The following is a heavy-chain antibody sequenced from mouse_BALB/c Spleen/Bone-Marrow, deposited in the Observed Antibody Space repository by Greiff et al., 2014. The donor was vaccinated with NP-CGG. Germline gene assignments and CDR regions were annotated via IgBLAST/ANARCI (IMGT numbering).Heavy chain of an antibody. CDR3: ARKYDYYYAMDY. Sequence: QVQLQQPGAELVMPGASVKMSCKASGYTFTDYWMHWVKQRPGQGLEWIGAIDTSDSYTSYNQKFKGKATLTVDESSSTAYMQLSSLTSGDSAVYYCARKYDYYYAMDYWGQGTSVTVSS. CDR2: IDTSDSYT. J-gene: IGHJ4*01. CDR1: GYTFTDYW. V-gene: IGHV1-69*01. D-gene: IGHD2-4*01.